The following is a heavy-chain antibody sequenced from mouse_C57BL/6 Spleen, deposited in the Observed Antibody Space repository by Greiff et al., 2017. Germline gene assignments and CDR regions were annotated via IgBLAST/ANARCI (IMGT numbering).Heavy chain of an antibody. CDR3: ARADYGRGYFDV. J-gene: IGHJ1*03. V-gene: IGHV5-4*03. Sequence: EVKLLESGGGLVKPGGSLKLSCAASGFTFSSYAMSWVRQTPEKRLEWVATISDGGSYTYYPDNVKGRFTISRDNAKNNLYLQMSHLKSEDTAMYYCARADYGRGYFDVWGTGTTVTVSS. CDR2: ISDGGSYT. D-gene: IGHD1-1*01. CDR1: GFTFSSYA.